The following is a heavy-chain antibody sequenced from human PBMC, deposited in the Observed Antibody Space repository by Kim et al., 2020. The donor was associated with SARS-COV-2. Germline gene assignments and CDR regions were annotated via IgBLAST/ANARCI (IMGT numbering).Heavy chain of an antibody. Sequence: GGTEYYADSVKGRFTTSRDNAKNPLYLKMNSLRADDTVVYYCARIYDGGDYWGQGTLVTVSS. CDR2: GGTE. CDR3: ARIYDGGDY. D-gene: IGHD5-12*01. V-gene: IGHV3-11*01. J-gene: IGHJ4*02.